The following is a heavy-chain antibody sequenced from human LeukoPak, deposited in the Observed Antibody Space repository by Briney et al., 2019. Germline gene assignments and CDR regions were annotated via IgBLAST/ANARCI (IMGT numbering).Heavy chain of an antibody. J-gene: IGHJ4*02. Sequence: SVKVSFKASGGTFSSYAISWVRQAPGQGLEWMGGIIPIFGTANYAQKFQGRVTITADESTSTAYMELSSLRSEDTAVYYCARVYSLGYCSSTSCYALDYWGQGTLVTVSS. V-gene: IGHV1-69*13. D-gene: IGHD2-2*01. CDR3: ARVYSLGYCSSTSCYALDY. CDR2: IIPIFGTA. CDR1: GGTFSSYA.